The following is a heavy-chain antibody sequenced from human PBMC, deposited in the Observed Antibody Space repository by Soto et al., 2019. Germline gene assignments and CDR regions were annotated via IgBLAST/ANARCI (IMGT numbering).Heavy chain of an antibody. J-gene: IGHJ5*02. CDR2: IKQDGSEK. CDR3: ARDPPASPNIAVVPARAYQPSGWFDP. Sequence: PGGSLRLSCAASGFTFSSYWMSWVRQAPGKGLEWVANIKQDGSEKYYVDSVKGRFTISRDNAKNSLYLQMNSLRAEDTAVYYCARDPPASPNIAVVPARAYQPSGWFDPWGQGTLVTVSS. D-gene: IGHD2-2*01. CDR1: GFTFSSYW. V-gene: IGHV3-7*01.